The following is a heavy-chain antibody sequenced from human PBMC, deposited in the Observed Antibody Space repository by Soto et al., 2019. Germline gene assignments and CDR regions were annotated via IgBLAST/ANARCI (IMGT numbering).Heavy chain of an antibody. CDR1: GYTFTSYG. CDR3: ARDIPDIVATDGFDY. Sequence: ASVKVSCKASGYTFTSYGISWVRQAPGQGLEWMGWISAYNGNTNYAQKLQGRVTMTTDTSTSTAYMELRSLRSDDTAVYYCARDIPDIVATDGFDYWGQGTLVTSPQ. V-gene: IGHV1-18*01. J-gene: IGHJ4*02. D-gene: IGHD5-12*01. CDR2: ISAYNGNT.